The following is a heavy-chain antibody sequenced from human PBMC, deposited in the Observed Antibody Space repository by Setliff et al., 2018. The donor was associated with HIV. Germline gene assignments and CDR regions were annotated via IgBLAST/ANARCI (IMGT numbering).Heavy chain of an antibody. D-gene: IGHD3-16*02. CDR3: ARGRDYVWGSYRPRRYYYYNMDV. CDR2: IDHSGST. J-gene: IGHJ6*03. CDR1: GGSFNDYY. Sequence: PSETLSLTCAVYGGSFNDYYWTWIRQPPGKGLEWIGEIDHSGSTNYNPSLKSRVTISVDTSKNQFSLKLTSVTAADTAVYYCARGRDYVWGSYRPRRYYYYNMDVWGKGTTVTVSS. V-gene: IGHV4-34*01.